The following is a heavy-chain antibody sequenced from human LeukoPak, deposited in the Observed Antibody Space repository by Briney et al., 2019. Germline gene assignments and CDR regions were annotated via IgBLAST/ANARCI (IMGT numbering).Heavy chain of an antibody. CDR2: INSDGSTT. CDR3: ARRQYRSSWYYFDY. CDR1: GFSLSSYW. D-gene: IGHD6-13*01. V-gene: IGHV3-74*01. Sequence: GGSLRLSCAASGFSLSSYWMHWVRQAPGKGLVWVSRINSDGSTTNYADSVKGRFTISRDNARNTLYLQMNSLRAEDTAVYYCARRQYRSSWYYFDYWGQGTLVTVSS. J-gene: IGHJ4*02.